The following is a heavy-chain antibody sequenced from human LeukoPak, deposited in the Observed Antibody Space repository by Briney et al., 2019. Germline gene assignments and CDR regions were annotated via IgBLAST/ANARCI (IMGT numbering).Heavy chain of an antibody. CDR2: FSVSGENT. CDR3: AKGPYISSSSRQLDY. Sequence: GGSLRLSCAASGFTFRNYDMNWVRQAPGKGLEWVSGFSVSGENTCYIDSVKGRFTISRDIPKNTLYLEMNSLRAEDTAVYYCAKGPYISSSSRQLDYWGQGTLVSVSS. D-gene: IGHD6-6*01. J-gene: IGHJ4*02. CDR1: GFTFRNYD. V-gene: IGHV3-23*01.